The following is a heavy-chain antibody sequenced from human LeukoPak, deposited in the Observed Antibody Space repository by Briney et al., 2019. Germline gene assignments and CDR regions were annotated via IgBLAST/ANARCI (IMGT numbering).Heavy chain of an antibody. D-gene: IGHD3-22*01. Sequence: GGSLRLSCAASGFTFSSYSMNWVRQAPGKGLEWVSSISSSSSYIYYADSVKGRFTISRDNSKNTLYLQMNSLRAEDTAVYYCARGAITMIVVATPFYFDYWGQGTLVTVSS. V-gene: IGHV3-21*01. CDR2: ISSSSSYI. CDR3: ARGAITMIVVATPFYFDY. CDR1: GFTFSSYS. J-gene: IGHJ4*02.